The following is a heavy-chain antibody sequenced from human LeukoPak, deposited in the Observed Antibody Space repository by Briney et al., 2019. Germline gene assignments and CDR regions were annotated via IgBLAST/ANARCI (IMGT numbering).Heavy chain of an antibody. CDR3: ATTEFLDH. CDR2: ISWNSFSI. J-gene: IGHJ4*02. CDR1: GVTFEDYA. Sequence: PGRSLRLSCAVSGVTFEDYAMHWVRQAPGKGLEWVSGISWNSFSIGYADSVKGRFTISRDNAKNSLYLQMNSLRVEDTAVYYCATTEFLDHWGQGTLVTVSS. D-gene: IGHD4-17*01. V-gene: IGHV3-9*01.